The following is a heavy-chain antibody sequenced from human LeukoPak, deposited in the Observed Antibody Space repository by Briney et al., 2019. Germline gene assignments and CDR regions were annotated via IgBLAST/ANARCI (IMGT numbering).Heavy chain of an antibody. J-gene: IGHJ4*02. CDR2: INQDGSEK. CDR3: VKDRSRITVTRFDS. Sequence: PGGSLRLSCVASGFSFSNFWMIWVRQAPGKGLEWVANINQDGSEKNYVDSVKGRFTISRDNAKNSLYLQMYSLRAEDTAVYYCVKDRSRITVTRFDSWGQGTLVTVSS. CDR1: GFSFSNFW. V-gene: IGHV3-7*01. D-gene: IGHD4-17*01.